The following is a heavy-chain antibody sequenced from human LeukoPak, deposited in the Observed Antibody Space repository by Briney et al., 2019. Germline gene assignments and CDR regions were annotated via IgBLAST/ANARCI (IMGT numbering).Heavy chain of an antibody. Sequence: PSETLSLTCAVSGGSFSSSNWWSWVRQPPGKGLEWIGEIYHSGSTNYNPSLKSRVTISVDKSKNQFSLKLSSVTAADTAVYYCARVTPPELTYYFDYWGQGTLVTVSS. CDR1: GGSFSSSNW. CDR3: ARVTPPELTYYFDY. CDR2: IYHSGST. V-gene: IGHV4-4*02. D-gene: IGHD2-21*02. J-gene: IGHJ4*02.